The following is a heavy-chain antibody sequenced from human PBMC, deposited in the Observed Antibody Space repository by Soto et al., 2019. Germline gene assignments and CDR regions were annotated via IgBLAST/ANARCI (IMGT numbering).Heavy chain of an antibody. V-gene: IGHV1-24*01. J-gene: IGHJ4*02. CDR3: AAGGPRWLHSPFDY. D-gene: IGHD6-19*01. CDR1: GHTLSELS. CDR2: CDPEDGET. Sequence: QVQLVQSGAEVKKPGASVKVTCKVSGHTLSELSMHWVRQAPGKGLEWMGGCDPEDGETISAQEFQGRVTMTEDTSTDSTYMELSSLRSEDTAVYYCAAGGPRWLHSPFDYWGQGTLVTISS.